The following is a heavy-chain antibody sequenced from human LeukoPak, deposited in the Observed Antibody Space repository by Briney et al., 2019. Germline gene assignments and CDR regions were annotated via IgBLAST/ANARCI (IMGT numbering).Heavy chain of an antibody. J-gene: IGHJ4*02. Sequence: GGSLRLSCAASGFTFNTYAMSWVRQAPGKGMEWVSGISGSGGSTICADSVKGRFTISRDNSKKTLYLQMNSLRGEDTAVYYCAKEREYDFWSGYLYWGQGTLVTVSS. D-gene: IGHD3-3*01. CDR2: ISGSGGST. CDR1: GFTFNTYA. CDR3: AKEREYDFWSGYLY. V-gene: IGHV3-23*01.